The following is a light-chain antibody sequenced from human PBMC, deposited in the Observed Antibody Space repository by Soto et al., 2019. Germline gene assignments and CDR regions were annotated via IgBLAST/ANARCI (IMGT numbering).Light chain of an antibody. V-gene: IGKV3-20*01. CDR1: QRPSNSH. CDR2: DTS. J-gene: IGKJ5*01. Sequence: EIVLTQSPGTLSLSPGERATLSCRASQRPSNSHVAWYLLKPGQAPRLLIFDTSSRATGIPDRFSGSVPGTDFTLTISRLEPEDFAVFHCQQYGTSEIIFGQGTRLEIK. CDR3: QQYGTSEII.